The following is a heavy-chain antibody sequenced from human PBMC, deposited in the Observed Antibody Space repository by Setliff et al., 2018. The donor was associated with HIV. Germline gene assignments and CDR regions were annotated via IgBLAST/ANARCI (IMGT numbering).Heavy chain of an antibody. J-gene: IGHJ5*02. V-gene: IGHV4-39*01. Sequence: PSETLSLTCTVSGGSITRRTNNYWGWIRQPPGKGLEWIGSMIYGGDTFYNPSLKSRVTISVDTSKTQVSLRLSSVTAADTSVYYCARPYSGRGGGAWFDPWGQGILVTVSS. CDR3: ARPYSGRGGGAWFDP. CDR1: GGSITRRTNNY. CDR2: MIYGGDT. D-gene: IGHD4-4*01.